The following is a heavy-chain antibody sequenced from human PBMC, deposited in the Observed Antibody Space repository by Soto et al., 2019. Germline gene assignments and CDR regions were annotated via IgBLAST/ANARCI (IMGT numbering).Heavy chain of an antibody. CDR3: ARARYSSSNGVDY. D-gene: IGHD6-13*01. Sequence: GGSLRLSXAASGFTFSSYSMNWVRQAPGKGLEWVSSISSSSSYIYYADSVKGRFTISRDNAKNSLYLQMNSLRAEDTAVYYCARARYSSSNGVDYWGQGTLVTVSS. V-gene: IGHV3-21*01. CDR1: GFTFSSYS. CDR2: ISSSSSYI. J-gene: IGHJ4*02.